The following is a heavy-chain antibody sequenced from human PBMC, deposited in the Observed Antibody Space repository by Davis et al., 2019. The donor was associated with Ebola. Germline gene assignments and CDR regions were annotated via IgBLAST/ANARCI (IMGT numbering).Heavy chain of an antibody. D-gene: IGHD3-10*01. CDR3: ARDSGSRVYYGMDV. CDR1: GFTFSSYG. Sequence: GESLKISCAASGFTFSSYGMHWVRQAPGKGLEWVAVIWYDGSNKYYADSVKGRFTISRDNSKNTLYLQMNSLRAEDTAVYYCARDSGSRVYYGMDVWGQGTTVTVSS. J-gene: IGHJ6*02. CDR2: IWYDGSNK. V-gene: IGHV3-33*01.